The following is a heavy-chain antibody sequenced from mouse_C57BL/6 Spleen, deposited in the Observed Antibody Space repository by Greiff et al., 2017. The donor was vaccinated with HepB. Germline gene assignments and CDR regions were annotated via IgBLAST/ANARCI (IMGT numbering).Heavy chain of an antibody. CDR1: GFTFSDYY. D-gene: IGHD2-10*02. V-gene: IGHV5-16*01. CDR2: INYDGSST. Sequence: EVKVVESEGGLVQPGSSMKLSCTASGFTFSDYYMAWVRQVPEKGLEWVANINYDGSSTYYLDSLKSRFIISRDNAKNILYLQMSSLKSEDTATYYCARGYGTGNYFDYWGQGTTLTVSS. J-gene: IGHJ2*01. CDR3: ARGYGTGNYFDY.